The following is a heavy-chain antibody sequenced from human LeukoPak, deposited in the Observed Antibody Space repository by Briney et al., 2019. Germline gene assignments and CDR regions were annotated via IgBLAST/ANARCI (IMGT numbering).Heavy chain of an antibody. CDR1: GGSVSSGSYY. V-gene: IGHV4-61*01. CDR3: ARDFRNPISAGGLRAFDI. CDR2: IYYSGST. Sequence: SETLSLTCTVSGGSVSSGSYYWSWTRQPPGKGLEWIGNIYYSGSTNYNPSLKSRVTISIGTSKNQFSLKLSSVTAADTAVYYCARDFRNPISAGGLRAFDIWGQGTMVTVSS. D-gene: IGHD6-13*01. J-gene: IGHJ3*02.